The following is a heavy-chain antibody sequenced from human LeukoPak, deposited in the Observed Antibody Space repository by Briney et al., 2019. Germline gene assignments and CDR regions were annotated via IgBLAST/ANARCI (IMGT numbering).Heavy chain of an antibody. V-gene: IGHV3-23*01. D-gene: IGHD3-16*01. CDR2: IRGGGAGA. CDR1: AFTFGNFA. Sequence: GGSLRLSCAASAFTFGNFAMSWVRQAPGKGLEWVSYIRGGGAGALYADSVKGRFTVSRDNSRSTLYLQMNSLRVEDTAVYYCAKCAQSYGNDAFDLWGPGTMVTVPS. J-gene: IGHJ3*01. CDR3: AKCAQSYGNDAFDL.